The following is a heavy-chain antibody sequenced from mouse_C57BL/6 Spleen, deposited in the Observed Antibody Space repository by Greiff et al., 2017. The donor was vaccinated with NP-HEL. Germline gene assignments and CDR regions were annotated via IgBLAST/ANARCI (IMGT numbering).Heavy chain of an antibody. CDR1: GYTFTSYT. V-gene: IGHV1-4*01. Sequence: QVQLQQSGAELARPGASVKMSCKASGYTFTSYTMHWVKQRPGQGLEWIGYINPSSGYTKYNQKFKDKATLTADKSSSTAYMQLSSLTSEDSAVYYCARSSNPHAMDYWGQGTLVTVSA. J-gene: IGHJ3*01. D-gene: IGHD1-1*02. CDR2: INPSSGYT. CDR3: ARSSNPHAMDY.